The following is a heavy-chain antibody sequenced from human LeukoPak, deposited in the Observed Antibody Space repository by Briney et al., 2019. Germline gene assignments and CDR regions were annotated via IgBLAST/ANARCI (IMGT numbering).Heavy chain of an antibody. J-gene: IGHJ4*02. Sequence: PVGSLRLSCAASGFTFSTYWMNWFRQTSGKGLEWVAKIKADGGEKDHVASVKGRFTISRDNAKNSLYLQMNSLRVEDTAVYYCARGGAAQPDFWGQGTLVTASS. CDR2: IKADGGEK. D-gene: IGHD6-6*01. CDR1: GFTFSTYW. V-gene: IGHV3-7*01. CDR3: ARGGAAQPDF.